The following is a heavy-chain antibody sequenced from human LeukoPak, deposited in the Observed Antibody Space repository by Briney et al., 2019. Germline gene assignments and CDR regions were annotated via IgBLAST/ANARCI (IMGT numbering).Heavy chain of an antibody. Sequence: GGSLRLSCAAPGFTFSSYAMNWVRQAPGKGLMWVSRIEGDGNRITYADSVKGRFTISRDNAKNTLYLQMNSLRAEDTAVYYCTRDWRNLGYDYWGQGTLVTVSS. V-gene: IGHV3-74*01. CDR3: TRDWRNLGYDY. J-gene: IGHJ4*02. CDR2: IEGDGNRI. D-gene: IGHD5-12*01. CDR1: GFTFSSYA.